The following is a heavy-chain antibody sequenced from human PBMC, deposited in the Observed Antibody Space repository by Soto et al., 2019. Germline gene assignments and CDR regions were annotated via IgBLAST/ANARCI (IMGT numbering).Heavy chain of an antibody. J-gene: IGHJ3*02. Sequence: GGSLRLSCAASGFTVSSNYMSWVRQAPGKGLEWVSVIYSGGSTYYADSVKGRFTISRDNSKNTLYLQMNSLRAEDTAVYYCVRVSMVGAIHDAFDIWGQGTMVTVSS. D-gene: IGHD1-26*01. CDR2: IYSGGST. CDR1: GFTVSSNY. CDR3: VRVSMVGAIHDAFDI. V-gene: IGHV3-53*01.